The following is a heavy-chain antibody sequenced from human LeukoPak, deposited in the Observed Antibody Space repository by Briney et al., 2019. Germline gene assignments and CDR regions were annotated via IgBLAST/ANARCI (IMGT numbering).Heavy chain of an antibody. CDR2: ISSSGSTI. J-gene: IGHJ6*03. CDR1: GFTFSDYY. D-gene: IGHD3-3*01. V-gene: IGHV3-11*01. Sequence: GGSLRLSCAASGFTFSDYYMSWIRQAPGKGLEWVSYISSSGSTIYYADSVKGRFTISRDNAKNSLYLQMNSLRAEDTAVYYCRAYYDFWSGYYLYYYYYMDVWGKGTRSPSP. CDR3: RAYYDFWSGYYLYYYYYMDV.